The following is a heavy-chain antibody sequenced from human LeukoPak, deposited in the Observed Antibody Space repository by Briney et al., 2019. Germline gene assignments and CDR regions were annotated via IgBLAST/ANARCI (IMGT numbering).Heavy chain of an antibody. CDR3: ARSHQRVGIEDY. CDR1: GFTFNSFG. D-gene: IGHD1-26*01. Sequence: GGSLRLSCAASGFTFNSFGMSWVRQAPGKGLEWLSYISSSSSTIYYADSVRGRFTISRDNAKNSLYLQINSLRADDTAVYHCARSHQRVGIEDYWGQGTLVTVSS. V-gene: IGHV3-48*04. CDR2: ISSSSSTI. J-gene: IGHJ4*02.